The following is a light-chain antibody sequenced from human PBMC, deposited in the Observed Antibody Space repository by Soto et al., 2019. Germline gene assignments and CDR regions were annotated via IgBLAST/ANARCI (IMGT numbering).Light chain of an antibody. CDR1: QSISTW. V-gene: IGKV1-12*01. CDR3: QQAISFPRT. CDR2: AAS. J-gene: IGKJ1*01. Sequence: DIQMTQSPSFVSASVGDRVTITCRASQSISTWLAWYQQKPGKAPKLLISAASSLQSGAPSRISGSGSGTNFTLVISSLQPEDFATYYCQQAISFPRTFGQGTQVEIK.